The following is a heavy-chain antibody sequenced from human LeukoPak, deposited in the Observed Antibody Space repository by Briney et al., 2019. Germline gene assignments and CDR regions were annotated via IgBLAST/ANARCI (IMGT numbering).Heavy chain of an antibody. J-gene: IGHJ5*02. CDR2: INTSGGGT. CDR1: GFTFSTYA. D-gene: IGHD3-3*01. V-gene: IGHV3-23*01. CDR3: ARNWRPDT. Sequence: PGESLRLSCAASGFTFSTYALGWVRQSPGKGLEWVSVINTSGGGTYYTEPVQGRFTISRDNTKDTLYLQMNSLRAEDTAVYYCARNWRPDTWGQGTLVTVSS.